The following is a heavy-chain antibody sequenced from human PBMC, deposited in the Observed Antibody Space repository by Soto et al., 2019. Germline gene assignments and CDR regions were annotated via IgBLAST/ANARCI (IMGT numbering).Heavy chain of an antibody. Sequence: GGSLRLSCTASGFTFGDYAMSWFRQAPGKGLEWVGFIRSKAYGGTTEYAASVKGRFTISRDDSKSIAYLQMNSLKTEDTAVYYCTRDLPYYGDYVDAFDIWGQGTMVTVSS. CDR1: GFTFGDYA. J-gene: IGHJ3*02. V-gene: IGHV3-49*03. CDR2: IRSKAYGGTT. CDR3: TRDLPYYGDYVDAFDI. D-gene: IGHD4-17*01.